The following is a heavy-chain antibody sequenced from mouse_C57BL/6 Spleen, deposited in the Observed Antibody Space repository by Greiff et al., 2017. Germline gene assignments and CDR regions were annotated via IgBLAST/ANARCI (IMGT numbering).Heavy chain of an antibody. V-gene: IGHV14-4*01. CDR3: TTSPGTYFDY. J-gene: IGHJ2*01. CDR1: GFNIKDDY. D-gene: IGHD2-14*01. CDR2: IDPENGDT. Sequence: VQLQQSGAELVRPGASVKLSCTASGFNIKDDYMHWVKQRPEQGLEWIGWIDPENGDTEYASKFQGKATITADTSSNTAYLQLSSLTSEDTAVYYCTTSPGTYFDYWGQGTTLTVSS.